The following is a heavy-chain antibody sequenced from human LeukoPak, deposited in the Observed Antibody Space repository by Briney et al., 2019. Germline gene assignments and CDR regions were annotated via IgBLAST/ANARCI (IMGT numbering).Heavy chain of an antibody. V-gene: IGHV1-69*04. CDR1: GGTFSSYA. CDR2: IIPILGIA. CDR3: ARARGDSFYYYGMDV. J-gene: IGHJ6*02. D-gene: IGHD4-17*01. Sequence: ASVKVSCKASGGTFSSYAISWVRQAPGQGLEWMGRIIPILGIANYAQKFQGRVTITADKSTSTAYMGLSSLRSEDTAVYYCARARGDSFYYYGMDVWGQGTTVTVSS.